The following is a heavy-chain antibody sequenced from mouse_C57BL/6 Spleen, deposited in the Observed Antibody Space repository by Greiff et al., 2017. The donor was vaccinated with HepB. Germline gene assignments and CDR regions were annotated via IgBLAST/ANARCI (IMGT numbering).Heavy chain of an antibody. Sequence: VQLQQPGAELVMPGASVKLSGTASVYTFTRYWMHWVKQRPVQGLVCIGEIDPSDSYTNYNQKFKGKSTLTVDKSSSTAYMQLSSLTSEDSAVYYCASFYGSGYEGYFDVWGTGTTVTVSS. J-gene: IGHJ1*03. V-gene: IGHV1-69*01. CDR2: IDPSDSYT. CDR1: VYTFTRYW. D-gene: IGHD1-1*01. CDR3: ASFYGSGYEGYFDV.